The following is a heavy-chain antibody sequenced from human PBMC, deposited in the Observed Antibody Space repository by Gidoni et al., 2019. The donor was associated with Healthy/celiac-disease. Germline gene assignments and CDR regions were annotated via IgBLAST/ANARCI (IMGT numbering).Heavy chain of an antibody. CDR3: ARVPSYGLDYYYYGMDV. D-gene: IGHD5-18*01. V-gene: IGHV1-69*01. CDR2: IIPIIGTA. J-gene: IGHJ6*02. CDR1: GGTFSSYA. Sequence: QVQLVQSGAEVKKPGSSVKVSCKASGGTFSSYAISWVRQAPGQGLEWMGGIIPIIGTANYAQKFQGRVTITADESTSTAYMELSSLRSEDTAVYYCARVPSYGLDYYYYGMDVWGQGTTVTVSS.